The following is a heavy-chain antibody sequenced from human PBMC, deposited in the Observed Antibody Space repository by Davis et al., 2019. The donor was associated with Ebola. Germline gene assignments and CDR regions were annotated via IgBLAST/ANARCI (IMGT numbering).Heavy chain of an antibody. D-gene: IGHD5-18*01. CDR3: ARVDTAMGKDY. CDR2: ISSSGSTI. V-gene: IGHV3-11*01. J-gene: IGHJ4*02. Sequence: SLKISCAASGFTFSDYYMSWIRQAPGKGLEWVSYISSSGSTIYYADSVKGRFTISRDNAKNSLYLQMNSLRAEDTAVYYCARVDTAMGKDYWGQGTLVSVSS. CDR1: GFTFSDYY.